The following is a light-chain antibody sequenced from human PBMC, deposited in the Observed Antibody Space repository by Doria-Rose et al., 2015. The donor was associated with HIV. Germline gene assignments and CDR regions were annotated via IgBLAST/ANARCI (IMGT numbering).Light chain of an antibody. CDR2: DGS. CDR1: QSFSSTY. Sequence: TQSPGTLSLSPGERATLSCRASQSFSSTYLAWYQQKSGQAPSLLIYDGSTRATGIPDRFSASGSGTDFTLTINRLEPEDFALYYCHQYGTSWTFGPGTKVEI. V-gene: IGKV3-20*01. CDR3: HQYGTSWT. J-gene: IGKJ1*01.